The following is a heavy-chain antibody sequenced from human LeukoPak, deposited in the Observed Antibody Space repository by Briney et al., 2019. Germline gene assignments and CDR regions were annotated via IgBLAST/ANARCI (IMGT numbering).Heavy chain of an antibody. CDR1: GYTFTSYG. CDR2: ISAYNGNT. D-gene: IGHD3-22*01. J-gene: IGHJ3*02. CDR3: ARDTIDFTMIVVVIPAFDI. Sequence: ASVKVSCKASGYTFTSYGISWVRQAPGQGLEWMGWISAYNGNTNYAQKLQGRVTMTTDTSTSTAYMELRSLRSDDTAVYYCARDTIDFTMIVVVIPAFDIWGQGTMVTVSS. V-gene: IGHV1-18*01.